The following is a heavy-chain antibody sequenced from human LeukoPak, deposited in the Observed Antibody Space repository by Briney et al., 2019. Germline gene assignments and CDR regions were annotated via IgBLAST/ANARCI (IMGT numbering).Heavy chain of an antibody. CDR3: ARSPGDPWDDTSFYLDV. D-gene: IGHD4-17*01. CDR1: GYTLTSHG. CDR2: HSMSDDKP. J-gene: IGHJ6*03. V-gene: IGHV1-18*01. Sequence: ASVTVSCKASGYTLTSHGITWVRQAPGQGLEWMGCHSMSDDKPKYAQRFQGRVTMTTDTSTGTAYMDLRGLRPDDPAVYYCARSPGDPWDDTSFYLDVWGEGTTVTVSS.